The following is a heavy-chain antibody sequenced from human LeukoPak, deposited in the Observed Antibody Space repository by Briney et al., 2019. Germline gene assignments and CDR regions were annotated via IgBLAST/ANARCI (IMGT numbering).Heavy chain of an antibody. D-gene: IGHD3-10*01. CDR2: ISYDGGNY. CDR3: AKDRNYYGSGSFFEY. V-gene: IGHV3-30*18. J-gene: IGHJ4*02. Sequence: GGSLRLSCAASGFTVSGNYMSWVRQAPGKGLQWVAAISYDGGNYWYTDSVKGRFTISRDNSKNTLYLQMNSPRAEDTAVYYCAKDRNYYGSGSFFEYWGQGTLVTVSS. CDR1: GFTVSGNY.